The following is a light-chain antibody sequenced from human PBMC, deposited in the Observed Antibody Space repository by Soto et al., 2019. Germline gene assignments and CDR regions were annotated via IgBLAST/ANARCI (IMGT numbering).Light chain of an antibody. CDR1: ISDVGGYDY. CDR3: CLYRCSSTLEV. J-gene: IGLJ2*01. V-gene: IGLV2-14*01. CDR2: DVS. Sequence: QSVLTQPASVSGSPGQSITISCTVTISDVGGYDYVSWYQQHPGKAPKLMIYDVSNLPSGVSNLFSVSKSGNTASLPLSGLQAEDEGDYYCCLYRCSSTLEVFGGGTKVTV.